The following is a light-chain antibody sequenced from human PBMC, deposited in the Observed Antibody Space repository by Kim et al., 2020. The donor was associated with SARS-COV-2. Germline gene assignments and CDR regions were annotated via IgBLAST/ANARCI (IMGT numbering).Light chain of an antibody. J-gene: IGKJ2*01. V-gene: IGKV2-28*01. CDR2: LGS. CDR1: QSLLHSNGYYY. CDR3: MQSLLPSYT. Sequence: DIVMTQSPPFLPATPGEPASISCRSSQSLLHSNGYYYWDWYLQKPGQSPQLLIYLGSNRASGVPDRFSGSGSGTVFTLKISRVVAEDVGVYYCMQSLLPSYTFGQGTKLEI.